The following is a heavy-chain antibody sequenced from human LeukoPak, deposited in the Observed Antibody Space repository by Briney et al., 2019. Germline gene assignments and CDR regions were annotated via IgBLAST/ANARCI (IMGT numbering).Heavy chain of an antibody. Sequence: GASVKVSCKASDYTFTSYGISWVRQAPGQGPEWMGWISTSTGDTKYTQKFQGRVTLTTDTSTSTAYMELSSLRSDDTAVYYCARDDNYGIFVNVDYWGQGTLVTVSS. CDR3: ARDDNYGIFVNVDY. J-gene: IGHJ4*02. V-gene: IGHV1-18*01. CDR1: DYTFTSYG. CDR2: ISTSTGDT. D-gene: IGHD4-11*01.